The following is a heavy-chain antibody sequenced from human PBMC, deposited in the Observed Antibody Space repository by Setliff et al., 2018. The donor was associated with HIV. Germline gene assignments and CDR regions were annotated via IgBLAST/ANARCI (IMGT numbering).Heavy chain of an antibody. D-gene: IGHD1-26*01. CDR2: INPNSGGT. CDR3: ARGTRVGANDAFDI. V-gene: IGHV1-2*06. CDR1: GYTFTGYY. J-gene: IGHJ3*02. Sequence: ASVKVSCKASGYTFTGYYMHWVRQAPGQGLEWMGRINPNSGGTNYAQKCQGRVTMTRVTSITTAYMDLSRLRSDDTAVYYCARGTRVGANDAFDIWGQGTMVTVSS.